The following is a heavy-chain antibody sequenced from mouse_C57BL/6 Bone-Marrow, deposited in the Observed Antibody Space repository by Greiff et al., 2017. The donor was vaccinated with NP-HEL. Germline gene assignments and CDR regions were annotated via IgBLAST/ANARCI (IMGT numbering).Heavy chain of an antibody. CDR1: GFTFSDYG. Sequence: EVHLVESGGGLVKPGGSLKLSCAASGFTFSDYGMHWVRQAPEKGLEWVAYISSGSSTIYYADTVKGRFTISRDNAKNTLFLQMTSLRSEDTAMYYCARENDYPFAYWGQGTLVTVSA. J-gene: IGHJ3*01. CDR2: ISSGSSTI. V-gene: IGHV5-17*01. D-gene: IGHD2-4*01. CDR3: ARENDYPFAY.